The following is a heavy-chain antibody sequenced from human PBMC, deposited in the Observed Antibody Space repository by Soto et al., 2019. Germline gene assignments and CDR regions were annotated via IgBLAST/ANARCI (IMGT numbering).Heavy chain of an antibody. V-gene: IGHV3-23*01. CDR1: GFTFSSYA. CDR3: AKDHTVVIRDAFDI. CDR2: ISDSGTGT. Sequence: EVQILESGGGLVQPGGSLRLSCAASGFTFSSYAMYWVRQAQGKGLAWVSGISDSGTGTYYADSVKGRFTISRDNSKNTVYLQMKSLRAEDTAVYYCAKDHTVVIRDAFDIWGQGTMVNVSS. J-gene: IGHJ3*02. D-gene: IGHD3-22*01.